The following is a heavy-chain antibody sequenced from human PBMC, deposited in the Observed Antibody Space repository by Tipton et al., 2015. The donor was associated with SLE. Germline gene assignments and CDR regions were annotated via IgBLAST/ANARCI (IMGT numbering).Heavy chain of an antibody. CDR1: GGSISSSSYY. J-gene: IGHJ4*02. CDR3: ARDAYYYDSSGLD. V-gene: IGHV4-39*07. CDR2: IYYSGST. D-gene: IGHD3-22*01. Sequence: LRLSCTVSGGSISSSSYYWGWIRQPPGKGLEWIGSIYYSGSTYYNPSLKSRVTISVDTSKNQFSLKLSSVTAADTAVYYCARDAYYYDSSGLDWGQGTLVTVSS.